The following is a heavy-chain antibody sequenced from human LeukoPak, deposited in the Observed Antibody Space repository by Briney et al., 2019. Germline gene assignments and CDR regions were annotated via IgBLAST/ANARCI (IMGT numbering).Heavy chain of an antibody. Sequence: PGGSLRLSCAASGFTVSSNYMSWVRQAPGKGLEWVSVIYSGGSTYYADSVKGRFTISRDNSKNTLYLQMNSLRAEDTAVYYCARGPYRGSDCGVDVWGKGTTVTISS. V-gene: IGHV3-66*01. CDR2: IYSGGST. CDR1: GFTVSSNY. J-gene: IGHJ6*04. CDR3: ARGPYRGSDCGVDV. D-gene: IGHD2-21*02.